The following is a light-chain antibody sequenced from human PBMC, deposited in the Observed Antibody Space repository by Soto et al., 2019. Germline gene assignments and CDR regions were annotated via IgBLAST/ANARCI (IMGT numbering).Light chain of an antibody. V-gene: IGKV3-15*01. J-gene: IGKJ2*01. CDR1: QRVSSH. Sequence: EIVMTQSPATLSVSPGEGATLSCRANQRVSSHLAWYQHKPGQAPRLLIHAAYTRAPGIPARFSGSGSGTEFTLTISSLQSEDFAVYYCQQYQTWPFSFGQGTKLEIK. CDR2: AAY. CDR3: QQYQTWPFS.